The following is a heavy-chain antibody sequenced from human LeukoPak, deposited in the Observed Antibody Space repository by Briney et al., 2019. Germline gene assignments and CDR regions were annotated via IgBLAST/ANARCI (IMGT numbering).Heavy chain of an antibody. V-gene: IGHV1-24*01. Sequence: DSVTASCKVSGYTLTELSMHWVRQAHGKGREWMGGFYTEDGETIYEQQFHGRVTMTEDTSTDTAYMQLSSLRSEDTAVYYCATDRWFDLWGQGTLVTVSS. CDR3: ATDRWFDL. J-gene: IGHJ5*02. CDR1: GYTLTELS. CDR2: FYTEDGET.